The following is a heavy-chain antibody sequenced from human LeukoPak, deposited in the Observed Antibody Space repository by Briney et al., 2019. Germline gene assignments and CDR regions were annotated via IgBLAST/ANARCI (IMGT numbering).Heavy chain of an antibody. CDR1: GYTFTGYY. CDR2: INPNNGGT. Sequence: ASVKVSCKASGYTFTGYYMHWVRQAPGQGLEWMGWINPNNGGTNYAQKFQGWVTMTRDTAISTAYMELNRLRSDDTAVYYCARDGDYGSGSAFDIWGQGTMVTVSS. V-gene: IGHV1-2*04. D-gene: IGHD3-10*01. CDR3: ARDGDYGSGSAFDI. J-gene: IGHJ3*02.